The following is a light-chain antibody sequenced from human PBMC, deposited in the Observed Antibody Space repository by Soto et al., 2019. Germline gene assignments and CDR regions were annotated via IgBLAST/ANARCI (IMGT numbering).Light chain of an antibody. Sequence: EIVLTQSPATLSLSPGEGATLSCRASESVSSYIAWYQQKPGQTPSLLIYAASNRAIGIPARFSGSGFGIDFTLTISILELVDFAVYYCQQRGNWPLTFGGGTKLEIK. CDR2: AAS. V-gene: IGKV3-11*01. CDR3: QQRGNWPLT. CDR1: ESVSSY. J-gene: IGKJ4*01.